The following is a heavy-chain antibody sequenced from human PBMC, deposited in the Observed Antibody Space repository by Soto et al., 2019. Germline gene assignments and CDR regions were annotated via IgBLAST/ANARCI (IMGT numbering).Heavy chain of an antibody. Sequence: QVQLQESGPGLVKPSQTLSLTCSVSGGSISRGDYYWSWIRQHPGRGLELIGYIYHSGRTNYNPSLKSRVFISVDTSKSQFSLNLTSVTAADTAVYRCARVGSDFDAFDIWGQGTMVTVSS. CDR2: IYHSGRT. CDR1: GGSISRGDYY. V-gene: IGHV4-31*03. J-gene: IGHJ3*02. CDR3: ARVGSDFDAFDI. D-gene: IGHD3-16*01.